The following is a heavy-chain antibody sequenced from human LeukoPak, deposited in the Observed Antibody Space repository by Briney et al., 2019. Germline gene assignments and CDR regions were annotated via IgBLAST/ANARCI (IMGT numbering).Heavy chain of an antibody. V-gene: IGHV3-74*01. CDR2: INSDGSST. CDR1: GLTFSSYW. CDR3: ARRSSGSPPYYFGY. J-gene: IGHJ4*02. D-gene: IGHD1-26*01. Sequence: GGSLRLSCVAPGLTFSSYWMHWVRQAPGKGLVWVSRINSDGSSTSYADSVKGRFTISRDNAKNTLYLQMNSLRAEDTAVYYCARRSSGSPPYYFGYWGQGTLVTVSS.